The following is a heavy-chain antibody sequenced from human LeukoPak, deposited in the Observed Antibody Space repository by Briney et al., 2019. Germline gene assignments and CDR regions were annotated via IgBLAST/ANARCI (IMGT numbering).Heavy chain of an antibody. D-gene: IGHD2-2*01. CDR2: ICYSGST. Sequence: PSETLSLTCTVSGGSISSGSYYWGWIRQPPGKGLEGIVSICYSGSTYYNPSLKGRVTISVDTSQNKFSLKLCSVTAAHTPVYYCARFPPSSCYQLRGASTNWFHPWGQGTLVTVSS. CDR3: ARFPPSSCYQLRGASTNWFHP. V-gene: IGHV4-39*07. CDR1: GGSISSGSYY. J-gene: IGHJ5*02.